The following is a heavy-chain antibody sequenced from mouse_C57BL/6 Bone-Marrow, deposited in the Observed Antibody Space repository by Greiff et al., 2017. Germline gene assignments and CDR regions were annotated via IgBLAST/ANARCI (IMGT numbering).Heavy chain of an antibody. J-gene: IGHJ2*01. CDR3: ARHCYGSSLDY. CDR2: IYPGSGST. V-gene: IGHV1-55*01. Sequence: QVQLQQPGAELVKPGASVTMSCKASGYTFTSYWITWVKQRPGQGLEWIGDIYPGSGSTNYNEKFKSKATLTVDTSSSTAYMQLSSLTSEDSAVYYCARHCYGSSLDYWGQGTTLTVSS. D-gene: IGHD1-1*01. CDR1: GYTFTSYW.